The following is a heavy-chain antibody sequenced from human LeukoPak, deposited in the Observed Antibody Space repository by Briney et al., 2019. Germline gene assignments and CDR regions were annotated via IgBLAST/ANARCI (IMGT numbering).Heavy chain of an antibody. D-gene: IGHD2-15*01. Sequence: SVKVSCKASGGTFSSYAISWVRQAPGQGLEWMGGIIPIFGTANYAQKFQGRVTITADESTSTAYMELSSLRSEDTVVYYCARGPARISKGNWFDPWGQGTLVTVSS. CDR2: IIPIFGTA. CDR1: GGTFSSYA. CDR3: ARGPARISKGNWFDP. V-gene: IGHV1-69*01. J-gene: IGHJ5*02.